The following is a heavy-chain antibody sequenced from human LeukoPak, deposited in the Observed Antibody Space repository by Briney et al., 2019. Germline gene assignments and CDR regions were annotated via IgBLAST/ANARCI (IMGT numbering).Heavy chain of an antibody. CDR1: GGSISSYY. CDR2: IYTSGST. V-gene: IGHV4-4*07. D-gene: IGHD3-9*01. CDR3: ASHVGYYDILTGCYMVSDAFDI. J-gene: IGHJ3*02. Sequence: TSETLSLTCTVSGGSISSYYWSWIRQPAGKGLEWIGRIYTSGSTNYNPSLKSRVTMSVDTSKNQFSLKLSSVTAADTAVYYCASHVGYYDILTGCYMVSDAFDIWGQGTMVTVSS.